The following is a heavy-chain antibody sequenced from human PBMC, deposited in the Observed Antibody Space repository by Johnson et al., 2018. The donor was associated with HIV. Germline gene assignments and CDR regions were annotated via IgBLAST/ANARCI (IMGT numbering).Heavy chain of an antibody. V-gene: IGHV3-20*04. Sequence: VQLVESGGGVARPGGSLRLSCAASGFTFDDYGMSWVRQAPGKGLEWVSGIDWSGGRTGYADSVKGRFTISRDNAKNTLYLQMDSLRAEDTAVYYCAKDRGLWFGDDAFDIWGQGTMVTVSS. CDR2: IDWSGGRT. J-gene: IGHJ3*02. CDR3: AKDRGLWFGDDAFDI. D-gene: IGHD3-10*01. CDR1: GFTFDDYG.